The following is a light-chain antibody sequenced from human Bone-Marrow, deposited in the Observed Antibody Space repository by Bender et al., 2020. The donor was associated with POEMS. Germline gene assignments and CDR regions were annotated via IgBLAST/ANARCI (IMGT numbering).Light chain of an antibody. CDR3: CSYAGSNNVV. CDR2: EVR. Sequence: QSALTQPPSASGSPGQSVTISCTRTSSDVGSYNLVSWYQQHPGKAPKLLIYEVRKRPSGVSNRFSGSKSDNTASLTISGLQAEDEADFYCCSYAGSNNVVFGGGTKLTVL. J-gene: IGLJ2*01. V-gene: IGLV2-23*02. CDR1: SSDVGSYNL.